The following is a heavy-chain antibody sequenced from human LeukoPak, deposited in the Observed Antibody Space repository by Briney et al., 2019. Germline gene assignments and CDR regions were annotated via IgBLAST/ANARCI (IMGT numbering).Heavy chain of an antibody. Sequence: PGGSLRLPCAASGFTFSPYWMHGVRHVPGKGLVWVSHINGDASTTIYADSVKGRFTISRDNARNTLYLQMNSLRAEDTAVYYCARDRGSPDAFNIWGQGTMVTVSS. CDR2: INGDASTT. CDR1: GFTFSPYW. J-gene: IGHJ3*02. CDR3: ARDRGSPDAFNI. D-gene: IGHD1-26*01. V-gene: IGHV3-74*01.